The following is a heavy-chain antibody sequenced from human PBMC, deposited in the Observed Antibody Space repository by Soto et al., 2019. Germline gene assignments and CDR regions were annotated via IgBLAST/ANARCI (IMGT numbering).Heavy chain of an antibody. CDR1: VGSISTDSYY. J-gene: IGHJ5*02. V-gene: IGHV4-39*01. Sequence: PWETLSLTCTFSVGSISTDSYYCGWFRQSPGKGLEWIGSIFYSGNTYYSPSLKSRVTISVDLSNNQFSLRLSSVTAADTALYYCARHWGFAVAGSRFEPLGLGTLGNVSS. CDR2: IFYSGNT. CDR3: ARHWGFAVAGSRFEP. D-gene: IGHD6-13*01.